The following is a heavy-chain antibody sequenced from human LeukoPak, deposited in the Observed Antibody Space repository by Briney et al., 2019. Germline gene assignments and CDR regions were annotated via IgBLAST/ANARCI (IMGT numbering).Heavy chain of an antibody. J-gene: IGHJ5*02. D-gene: IGHD3-22*01. CDR3: ARTNYYDNSANWFDP. Sequence: ASVKVSCKASGYTFTSYDINWVRQATGQGLEWMGWMNPNSGNTGYALKFQDRVTMTRNTSISTAYMELSSLRSEDTAVYYCARTNYYDNSANWFDPWDQGTLVTVSS. V-gene: IGHV1-8*01. CDR2: MNPNSGNT. CDR1: GYTFTSYD.